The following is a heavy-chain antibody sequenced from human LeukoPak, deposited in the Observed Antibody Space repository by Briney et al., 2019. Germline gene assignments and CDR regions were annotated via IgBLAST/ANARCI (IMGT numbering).Heavy chain of an antibody. D-gene: IGHD2-15*01. CDR3: ARRTAGYCSGGSCYSDAFDI. Sequence: KSSQTLSLTCTVSGGSISSGDYYWSWIRQPPGKGLEWIGYIYYSGSTYYNPSLKSRVTISVDTSKNQFSLKLSSVTAADTAVYYCARRTAGYCSGGSCYSDAFDIWGRGTMVTVSS. V-gene: IGHV4-30-4*01. CDR2: IYYSGST. CDR1: GGSISSGDYY. J-gene: IGHJ3*02.